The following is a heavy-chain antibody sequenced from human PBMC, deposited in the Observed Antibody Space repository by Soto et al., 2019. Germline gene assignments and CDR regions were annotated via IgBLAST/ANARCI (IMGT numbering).Heavy chain of an antibody. Sequence: EAQLVESGGGLVQPGGSLRLSCVASGFTFSRQSMNWVRQAPGKGLEWVSYISSASSTIYYADSVKGRFTISRDNANNSLYLHINSLRAEDTAVYYCASVRSVNAFDTWGQGTLVTVSS. D-gene: IGHD3-10*01. CDR1: GFTFSRQS. CDR2: ISSASSTI. J-gene: IGHJ3*02. CDR3: ASVRSVNAFDT. V-gene: IGHV3-48*01.